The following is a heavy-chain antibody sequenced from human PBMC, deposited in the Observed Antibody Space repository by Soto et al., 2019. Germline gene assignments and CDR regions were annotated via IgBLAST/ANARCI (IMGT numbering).Heavy chain of an antibody. D-gene: IGHD3-3*01. Sequence: GASVKVSCKASGGTFSSYTISWARQAPGQGLEWMGRIIPILGIANYAQKFQGRVTITADKSTSTAYMELSSLRSEDTAVYYCARDVTXDFWSGYSGYYFDYWGQGTLVTVSS. CDR1: GGTFSSYT. CDR2: IIPILGIA. J-gene: IGHJ4*02. V-gene: IGHV1-69*04. CDR3: ARDVTXDFWSGYSGYYFDY.